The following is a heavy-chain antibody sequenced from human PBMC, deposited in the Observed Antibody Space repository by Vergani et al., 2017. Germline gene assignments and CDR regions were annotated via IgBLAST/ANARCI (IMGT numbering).Heavy chain of an antibody. Sequence: EVQLVESGGGLVKPGGSLRLSCAASGFTFSSYSMNWVRQAPGKGLEWVSSISSSSSYIYYADSVKGRFTISRDNAKNSLYLQMNSLRAEDTAVYYCAXQTFYDSSGYYYPDAFDIWGQGTMVTVSS. J-gene: IGHJ3*02. CDR2: ISSSSSYI. V-gene: IGHV3-21*01. CDR3: AXQTFYDSSGYYYPDAFDI. D-gene: IGHD3-22*01. CDR1: GFTFSSYS.